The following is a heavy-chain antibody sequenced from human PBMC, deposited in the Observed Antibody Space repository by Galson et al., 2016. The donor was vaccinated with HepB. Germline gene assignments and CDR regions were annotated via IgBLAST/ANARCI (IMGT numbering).Heavy chain of an antibody. Sequence: CAISGDSVSRHGASWNWIRQSPSRGLEWLGRTFFRSKWYHNYAPSMKSRITLNPDTSKGQVSLVRRSVTPEDTAVYYCARGGEYCGIPSIWFDLWGQGTLVTVSS. CDR3: ARGGEYCGIPSIWFDL. CDR2: TFFRSKWYH. J-gene: IGHJ5*02. V-gene: IGHV6-1*01. CDR1: GDSVSRHGAS. D-gene: IGHD2-21*01.